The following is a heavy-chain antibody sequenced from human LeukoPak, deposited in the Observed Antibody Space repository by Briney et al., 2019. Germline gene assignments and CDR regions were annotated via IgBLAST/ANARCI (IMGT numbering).Heavy chain of an antibody. J-gene: IGHJ4*02. CDR3: LRENHDSGWSFDY. CDR1: GFTFSSYG. V-gene: IGHV3-7*01. CDR2: INQGGSEK. Sequence: GGSLRLSCSAPGFTFSSYGMNWVRLAPGKGLEWVANINQGGSEKYYVDSVKGRFTISRDNAKNSLYLEMNSLRAEDTAVYYCLRENHDSGWSFDYWGQGTLVTVSS. D-gene: IGHD3-22*01.